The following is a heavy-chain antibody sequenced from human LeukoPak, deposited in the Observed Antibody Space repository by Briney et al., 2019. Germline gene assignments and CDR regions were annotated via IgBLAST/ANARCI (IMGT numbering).Heavy chain of an antibody. CDR1: GYTFTGYY. Sequence: ASVKVSCKSSGYTFTGYYMHWVRQAPGQGLEWMGWINPNSGGTNYAQKFQGWVTMTRDTSISTAYMELSRLRSDDTAVYYCARSLAVGGWYSLGPLVFDYWGQGTLVTVSS. CDR3: ARSLAVGGWYSLGPLVFDY. V-gene: IGHV1-2*04. CDR2: INPNSGGT. J-gene: IGHJ4*02. D-gene: IGHD6-19*01.